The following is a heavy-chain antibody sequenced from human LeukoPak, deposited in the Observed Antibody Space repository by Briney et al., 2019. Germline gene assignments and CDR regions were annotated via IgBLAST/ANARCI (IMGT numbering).Heavy chain of an antibody. J-gene: IGHJ4*02. V-gene: IGHV1-46*01. CDR1: GYTFTSYY. CDR3: ASEGKKGEPRDY. D-gene: IGHD2-21*01. Sequence: GASVKVSCKASGYTFTSYYMHWVRQAPGQGLEWMGIINPSGGSTSYAQKFQGRVTMTRDTSTSTVYMELSSLRSEDTAVYYCASEGKKGEPRDYWGQGTLVTVSS. CDR2: INPSGGST.